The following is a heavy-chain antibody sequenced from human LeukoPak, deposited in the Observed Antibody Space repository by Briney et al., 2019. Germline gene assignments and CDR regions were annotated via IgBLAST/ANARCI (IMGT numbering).Heavy chain of an antibody. Sequence: SETLSLTCTVSGGSISSGGYYWSWIRQHPGKGLEWIGYIYYSGSTYYNPSLKSRVTISVGTSKNQFSLKLSSVTAADTAVYYCARTRVQRLKDYGGNSGFQHWGQGTLVTVSS. J-gene: IGHJ1*01. D-gene: IGHD4-23*01. CDR3: ARTRVQRLKDYGGNSGFQH. CDR1: GGSISSGGYY. V-gene: IGHV4-31*03. CDR2: IYYSGST.